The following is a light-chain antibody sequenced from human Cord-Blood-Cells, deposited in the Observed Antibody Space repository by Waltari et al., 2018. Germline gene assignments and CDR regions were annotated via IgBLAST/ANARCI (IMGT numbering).Light chain of an antibody. J-gene: IGKJ4*01. Sequence: EIVLTPSPGPLSPSPGARATLSCRASQSVSSSYLAWYQQKPGQAPRLLIYGASSRATGIPDRFSGSGSGTDFTLTISRLEPEDFAVYYCQQYGSSPLTFGGGTKVEIK. V-gene: IGKV3-20*01. CDR2: GAS. CDR3: QQYGSSPLT. CDR1: QSVSSSY.